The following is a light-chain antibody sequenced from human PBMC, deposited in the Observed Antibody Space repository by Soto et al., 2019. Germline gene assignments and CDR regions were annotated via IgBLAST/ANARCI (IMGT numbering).Light chain of an antibody. CDR2: GAS. CDR3: QQYCSSPQIT. J-gene: IGKJ5*01. CDR1: QAVGGTY. V-gene: IGKV3-20*01. Sequence: EIVLTQTPGTLSLSPGDRASLSCRARQAVGGTYLAWYQHKPGQAPRLLIYGASNRAAGIPDRFGGSGSGTDVTLTISRLEPEDVAVYYCQQYCSSPQITFGQGTRLEIK.